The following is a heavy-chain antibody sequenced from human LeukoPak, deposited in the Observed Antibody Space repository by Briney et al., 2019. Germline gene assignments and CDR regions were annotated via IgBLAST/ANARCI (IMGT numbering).Heavy chain of an antibody. CDR1: GGSISSYY. CDR2: IYTSGST. J-gene: IGHJ4*02. D-gene: IGHD3-3*01. Sequence: SETLSLTCTVSGGSISSYYWSWIRQPAGKGLEWIGRIYTSGSTNYNPSLKSRVTISVDTSKNQFSLKLSSVTAADTAVYYCARGGGTLYDFWSGYFSFDYWGQGTLVTVSS. CDR3: ARGGGTLYDFWSGYFSFDY. V-gene: IGHV4-4*07.